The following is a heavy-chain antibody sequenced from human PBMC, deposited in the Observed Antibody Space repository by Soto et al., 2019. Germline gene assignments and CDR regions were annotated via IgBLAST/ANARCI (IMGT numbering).Heavy chain of an antibody. CDR2: INPNSGGT. D-gene: IGHD3-9*01. CDR3: ARLRYFDWLLYPFDY. Sequence: ASVKVSCKASGYTFTVYYMHCVLQSPLQWLEWMGCINPNSGGTNYAQKFQGRVTMTRDTSISTAYMELSRLRSDDTAVYYCARLRYFDWLLYPFDYWGQGTLVTVSS. CDR1: GYTFTVYY. J-gene: IGHJ4*02. V-gene: IGHV1-2*02.